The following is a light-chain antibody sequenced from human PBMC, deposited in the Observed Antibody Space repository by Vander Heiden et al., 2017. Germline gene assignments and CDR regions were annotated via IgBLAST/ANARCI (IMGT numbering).Light chain of an antibody. J-gene: IGKJ2*01. CDR1: LRISKF. Sequence: DIQLTQSPSSLSASVVDKVTITCRAGLRISKFLNWYQQKPGEAPKLLISSASTLQSGVPSRFSGSGSGTDFTLTINNLQPEDFATYHCHQTYSAHTFGQGTRLEIK. CDR3: HQTYSAHT. CDR2: SAS. V-gene: IGKV1-39*01.